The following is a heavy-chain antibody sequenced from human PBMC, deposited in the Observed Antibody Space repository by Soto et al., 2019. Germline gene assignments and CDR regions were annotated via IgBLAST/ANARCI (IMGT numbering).Heavy chain of an antibody. CDR1: GLAFSNFP. V-gene: IGHV3-23*01. CDR2: IRGRSLDT. Sequence: EVQLLEAGGTLVQPGGSLTLSCATSGLAFSNFPMIWVRRAPGKGLEWVSSIRGRSLDTHYADSVKGRFTVSRDNSKNLGYLQKSRLRAEDTAIYYWGSGTDDAFRHYFDYWGQGTLVTVSS. D-gene: IGHD3-16*01. CDR3: GSGTDDAFRHYFDY. J-gene: IGHJ4*02.